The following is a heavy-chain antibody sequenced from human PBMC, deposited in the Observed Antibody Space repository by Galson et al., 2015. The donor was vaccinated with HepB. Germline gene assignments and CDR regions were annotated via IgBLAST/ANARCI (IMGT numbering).Heavy chain of an antibody. Sequence: SLRLSCAASGFTFSSYWMHWVRQAPGKGLVWVSRINSDGSSTSYADSVKGRFTISRDNAKNTLYLQMNSLRAEDTAVYYCAREGGSSWLYYYYYGMDVWGQGTTVTVSS. J-gene: IGHJ6*02. D-gene: IGHD6-13*01. CDR2: INSDGSST. CDR3: AREGGSSWLYYYYYGMDV. V-gene: IGHV3-74*01. CDR1: GFTFSSYW.